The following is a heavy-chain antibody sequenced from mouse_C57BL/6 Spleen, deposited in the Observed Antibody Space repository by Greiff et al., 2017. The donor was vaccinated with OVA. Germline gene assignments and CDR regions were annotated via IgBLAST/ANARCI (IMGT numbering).Heavy chain of an antibody. CDR3: AITTVVGKDY. Sequence: QVQLQQSGAELVRPGTSVKVSCKASGYAFTNYLIEWVKQRPGQGLEWIGVINPGSGGTNYNEKFKGKATLTADKSSSTAYMQLSSLTSEDSAVYFCAITTVVGKDYWGQGTTLTVSS. CDR1: GYAFTNYL. D-gene: IGHD1-1*01. V-gene: IGHV1-54*01. J-gene: IGHJ2*01. CDR2: INPGSGGT.